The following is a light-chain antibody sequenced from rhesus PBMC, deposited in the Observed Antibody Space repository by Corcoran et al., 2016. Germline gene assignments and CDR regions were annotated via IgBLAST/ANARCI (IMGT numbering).Light chain of an antibody. CDR1: ISDIGTYDF. J-gene: IGLJ1*01. CDR2: EVT. Sequence: QAALTQPRSVSGSPGQSVTISCTGTISDIGTYDFVSWYQQHPGTAPKLMISEVTKRASGVSDRFSGSKSGNTASLTISGLQDEDGSDYYCSSYAGNYIYIFGGGTRLTVL. V-gene: IGLV2-32*02. CDR3: SSYAGNYIYI.